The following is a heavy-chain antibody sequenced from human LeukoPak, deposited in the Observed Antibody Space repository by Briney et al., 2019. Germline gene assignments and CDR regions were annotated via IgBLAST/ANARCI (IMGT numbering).Heavy chain of an antibody. V-gene: IGHV3-30*04. D-gene: IGHD6-6*01. CDR3: ARRFSSSTLDY. CDR2: ISYDGSNK. J-gene: IGHJ4*02. Sequence: GRSLRLSCAASGFTFSSYAMHWVPQAPGKGLEWVAVISYDGSNKYYADSVKGRFTISRDNSKNTLYLQMNSLRGEDTAVYYCARRFSSSTLDYWGQGTLVTVSS. CDR1: GFTFSSYA.